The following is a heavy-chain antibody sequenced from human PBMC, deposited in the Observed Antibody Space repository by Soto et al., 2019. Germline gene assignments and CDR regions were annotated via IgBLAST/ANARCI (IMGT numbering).Heavy chain of an antibody. J-gene: IGHJ4*02. V-gene: IGHV4-4*07. Sequence: PSETLSLTCTVSGGSISSDYCSWIRQPAGKGLEWIGRIDTSGSTNYNPSLKSRVTMSVDTSKNHFTLKLSSVTAADTAVYYCAREYCSSTSCYREYCDYWGQGTLVTVSS. CDR1: GGSISSDY. CDR3: AREYCSSTSCYREYCDY. CDR2: IDTSGST. D-gene: IGHD2-2*01.